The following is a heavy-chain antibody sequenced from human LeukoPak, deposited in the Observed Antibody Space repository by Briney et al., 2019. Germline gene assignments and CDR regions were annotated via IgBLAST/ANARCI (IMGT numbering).Heavy chain of an antibody. J-gene: IGHJ4*02. V-gene: IGHV4-59*08. Sequence: SETLSLTCSVSGGSISSYYWSWIRQPPGKGLEWIGYIYYSGSTNYNPSLKSRVTISVDTSKNQFSLKLSSVTAADTAVYYCARHEELLRNFDYWGQGTLVTVSS. CDR2: IYYSGST. D-gene: IGHD1-26*01. CDR3: ARHEELLRNFDY. CDR1: GGSISSYY.